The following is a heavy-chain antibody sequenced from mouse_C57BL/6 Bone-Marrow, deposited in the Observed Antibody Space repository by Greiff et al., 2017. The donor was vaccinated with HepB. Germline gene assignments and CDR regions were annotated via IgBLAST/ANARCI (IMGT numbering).Heavy chain of an antibody. CDR3: ARSGLRRDYFDY. CDR2: IYPRSGNT. CDR1: GYTFTSYG. J-gene: IGHJ2*01. V-gene: IGHV1-81*01. Sequence: QVQLQQSGAELARPGASVKLSCKASGYTFTSYGISWVKQRTGQGLEWIGEIYPRSGNTYYNEKFKGKATLTADKSSSTAYMELRSLTSEDSAVYFCARSGLRRDYFDYWGQCTTLTVSS. D-gene: IGHD2-4*01.